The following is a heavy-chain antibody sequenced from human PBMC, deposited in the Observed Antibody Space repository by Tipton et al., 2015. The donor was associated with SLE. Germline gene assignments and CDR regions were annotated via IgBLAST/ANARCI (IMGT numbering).Heavy chain of an antibody. CDR2: INHSGST. CDR1: GGSFSGYY. D-gene: IGHD2-15*01. V-gene: IGHV4-34*01. J-gene: IGHJ3*02. CDR3: ARHSGRYCSGGSGYSDAFDI. Sequence: TLSLTCAVYGGSFSGYYWSWIRQPPGKGLGWVGEINHSGSTNYNPSLKSRVTISVDTSKNQFSLKLSSGTGADTAVYYWARHSGRYCSGGSGYSDAFDIWGQGTMVTVSS.